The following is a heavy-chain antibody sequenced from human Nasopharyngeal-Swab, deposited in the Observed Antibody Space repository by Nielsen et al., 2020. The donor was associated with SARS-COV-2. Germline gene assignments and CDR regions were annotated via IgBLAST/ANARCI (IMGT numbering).Heavy chain of an antibody. D-gene: IGHD6-19*01. CDR3: ARDAYSSGWYGGWFDP. J-gene: IGHJ5*02. V-gene: IGHV3-33*01. CDR1: GFTFSSYG. CDR2: IWYDGSNK. Sequence: GESLKISCAASGFTFSSYGMHWVRQAPGKGLEWVAVIWYDGSNKYYADSVKGRFTISRDNSKNTLYLQMNSPRVEDTAVYYCARDAYSSGWYGGWFDPWGQGTLVTVSS.